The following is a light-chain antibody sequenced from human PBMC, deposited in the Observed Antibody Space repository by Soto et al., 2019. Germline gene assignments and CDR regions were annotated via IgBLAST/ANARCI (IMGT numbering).Light chain of an antibody. J-gene: IGKJ4*01. CDR2: GAS. Sequence: EIVMTQSPATLSVSPGETATLSCRASQSVAGNLAWYQQKPGQAPRLLIYGASSRATGIPDRFSGSGSGTEFTLTISSLQSEDFTVYYCQHYNNWVGTFGGGTKVDIK. CDR3: QHYNNWVGT. CDR1: QSVAGN. V-gene: IGKV3D-15*01.